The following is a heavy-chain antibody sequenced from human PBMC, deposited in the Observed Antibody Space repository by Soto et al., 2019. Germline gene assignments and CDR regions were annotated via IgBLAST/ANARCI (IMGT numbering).Heavy chain of an antibody. V-gene: IGHV1-46*01. CDR3: ATYYCAREGSSGWPFDY. D-gene: IGHD6-19*01. CDR1: GFTFTSYC. J-gene: IGHJ4*02. CDR2: INPSGGGT. Sequence: GASVKVSCKTSGFTFTSYCMHWVRQAPGQALEWMGIINPSGGGTSYAQKFQGRVTMTRDTSTSTAYMEMSSLRYEDTAMYYCATYYCAREGSSGWPFDYWGQGTLVTVSS.